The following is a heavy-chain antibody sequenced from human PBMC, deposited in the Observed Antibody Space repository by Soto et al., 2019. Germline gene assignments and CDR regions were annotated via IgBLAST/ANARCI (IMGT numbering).Heavy chain of an antibody. CDR2: ISYDGSNK. D-gene: IGHD3-22*01. CDR3: ASAARADYYDSPRDPFDI. Sequence: PGGSLRLSCAASGFTFSSYAMHWVRQAPGKGLEWVAVISYDGSNKYYADSVKGRFTISRDNSKNTLYLQMNSLRAEDTAVYYCASAARADYYDSPRDPFDIWGQGTMVTVSS. CDR1: GFTFSSYA. V-gene: IGHV3-30-3*01. J-gene: IGHJ3*02.